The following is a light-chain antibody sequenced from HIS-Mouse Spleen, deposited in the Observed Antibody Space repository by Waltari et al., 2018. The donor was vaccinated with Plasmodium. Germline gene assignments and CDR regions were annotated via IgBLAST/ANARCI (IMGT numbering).Light chain of an antibody. CDR1: SSDVGGYNY. CDR2: DVS. Sequence: QSALTQPASVSGSPGQSITLSCPGTSSDVGGYNYVSLYQQHPGKAPKLMIYDVSNRPSGVSNRFSGSKSGNTASLTISGLQAEDEADYYCSSYTSSSTLNYVFGTGTKVTVL. J-gene: IGLJ1*01. V-gene: IGLV2-14*03. CDR3: SSYTSSSTLNYV.